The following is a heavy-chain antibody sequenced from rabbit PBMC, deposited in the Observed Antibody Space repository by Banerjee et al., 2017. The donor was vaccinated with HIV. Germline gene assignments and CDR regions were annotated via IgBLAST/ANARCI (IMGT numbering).Heavy chain of an antibody. V-gene: IGHV1S45*01. CDR3: ARDAGYAGYGYPYYFNL. Sequence: QEQLEESGGDLVKPEGSLTLTCTASGFSFSNKYVMCWVRQAPGKGLEWIACINTSSGNTVYATWAKGRFTISRTSSTTVALQMTSLTAADTATYFCARDAGYAGYGYPYYFNLWGPGTLVTVS. J-gene: IGHJ4*01. CDR1: GFSFSNKYV. D-gene: IGHD7-1*01. CDR2: INTSSGNT.